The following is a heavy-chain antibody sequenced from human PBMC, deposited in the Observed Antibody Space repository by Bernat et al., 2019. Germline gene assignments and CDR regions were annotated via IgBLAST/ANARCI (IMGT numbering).Heavy chain of an antibody. D-gene: IGHD5-18*01. CDR2: IYYSGNT. V-gene: IGHV4-59*01. CDR3: ARVGGYSSPISN. J-gene: IGHJ4*02. Sequence: QVQLQESGPGLLKPSETLSLTCTVSGGSISPYYWSWIRQPPGKGLEWIGFIYYSGNTNYNPSLRSRVTISVDTSKNQFSLRLYSVTAADTAVYYCARVGGYSSPISNWGQGTLVTVSS. CDR1: GGSISPYY.